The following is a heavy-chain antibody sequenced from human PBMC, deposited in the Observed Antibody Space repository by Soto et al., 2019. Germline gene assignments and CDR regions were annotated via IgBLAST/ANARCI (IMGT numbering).Heavy chain of an antibody. J-gene: IGHJ3*01. D-gene: IGHD2-15*01. CDR2: IIPILGIA. CDR3: ARAVGRSGGSCYLPDAFDV. V-gene: IGHV1-69*02. Sequence: QVQVVQSGAEVKKPRSSVKVTCKASGDTFSSSSISWVRDAPGQGLEWMGRIIPILGIANYAQKFQGRVTITADKSTSTAYMDLSSLRSEDTAVYYCARAVGRSGGSCYLPDAFDVWGQGTMVTVSS. CDR1: GDTFSSSS.